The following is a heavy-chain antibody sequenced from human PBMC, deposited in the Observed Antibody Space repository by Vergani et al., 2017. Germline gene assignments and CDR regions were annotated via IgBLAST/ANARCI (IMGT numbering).Heavy chain of an antibody. V-gene: IGHV3-30-3*01. Sequence: VQLLESGGGLVQPGGSLRLSCAASGFTFSSYAMHWVRQAPGKGLEWVAVISYDGSNKYYADSVKGRFTISRDNSKNTLYLQMNSLRAEDTAVYYCARDGASVAGTVGYFDYWGQGTLVTVSS. CDR2: ISYDGSNK. D-gene: IGHD6-19*01. CDR3: ARDGASVAGTVGYFDY. J-gene: IGHJ4*02. CDR1: GFTFSSYA.